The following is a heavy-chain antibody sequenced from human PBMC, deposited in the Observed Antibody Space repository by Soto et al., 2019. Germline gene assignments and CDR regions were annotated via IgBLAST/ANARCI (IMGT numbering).Heavy chain of an antibody. Sequence: EVQLLESGGGLVQTGGCLRLSCAASGFIFRNYAMNWVRQAPGMGLEWVSTISGDTYSTHCADFVKGRFTISRDNAKNTLAVQMNGLRAEDTAIYFCARAQWPGRGGYFDYWGQGLLVTVSS. CDR1: GFIFRNYA. D-gene: IGHD6-19*01. CDR3: ARAQWPGRGGYFDY. V-gene: IGHV3-23*01. CDR2: ISGDTYST. J-gene: IGHJ4*02.